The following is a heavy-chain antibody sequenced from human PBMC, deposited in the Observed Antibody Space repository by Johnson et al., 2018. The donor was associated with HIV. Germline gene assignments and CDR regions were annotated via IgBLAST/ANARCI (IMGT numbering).Heavy chain of an antibody. D-gene: IGHD3-16*01. CDR3: ARGVQQFGAPDAFDI. CDR2: INWNGGST. Sequence: DVQVVESGGGVVRPGGSLRLSCAASGFTFDDYGMSWVRQAPGKGLEWVSGINWNGGSTGYADSVKGRFTISRDNAKNSLYLQMNSLRAEDTALYYCARGVQQFGAPDAFDIWGQGTMVTVSS. V-gene: IGHV3-20*04. CDR1: GFTFDDYG. J-gene: IGHJ3*02.